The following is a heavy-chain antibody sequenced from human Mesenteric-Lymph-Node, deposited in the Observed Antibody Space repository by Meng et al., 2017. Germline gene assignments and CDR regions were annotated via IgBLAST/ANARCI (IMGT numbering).Heavy chain of an antibody. J-gene: IGHJ4*02. D-gene: IGHD1-26*01. CDR1: GFTFSSYA. CDR3: ARALIVGATCKDY. CDR2: ISGSGGST. V-gene: IGHV3-23*01. Sequence: GESLKISCAASGFTFSSYAMSWVRQAPGKGLEWVSAISGSGGSTYYADSVKGRFTISRDNAKNTLYLQMNSVRAEDTAVYYCARALIVGATCKDYWGQGTLVTVSS.